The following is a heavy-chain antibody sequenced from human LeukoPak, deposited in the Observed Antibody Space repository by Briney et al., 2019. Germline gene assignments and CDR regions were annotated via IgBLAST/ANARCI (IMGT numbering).Heavy chain of an antibody. CDR2: IHHSGGT. CDR1: GESMIGHY. CDR3: ARATASGSGRAYDR. D-gene: IGHD3-10*01. J-gene: IGHJ5*02. V-gene: IGHV4-34*01. Sequence: SETLSLTCAIYGESMIGHYWTWIRQPPGKRLEWIGEIHHSGGTNSNPSLMNRVTMSIDMSKNQFSLKLNSVTAADTAVYCCARATASGSGRAYDRWAQGNLVPVSS.